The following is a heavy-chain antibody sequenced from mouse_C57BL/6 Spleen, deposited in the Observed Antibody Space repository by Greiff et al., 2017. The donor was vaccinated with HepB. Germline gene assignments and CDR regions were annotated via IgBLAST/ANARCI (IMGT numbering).Heavy chain of an antibody. J-gene: IGHJ3*01. Sequence: DVQLVESGGGLVKPGGSLKLSCAASGFTFSSYAMSWVRQTPEKRLEWVATISDGGSYTYYPDNVKGRFTISRDNAKNNLYLQMSHLKSEDTAMYYCARDNYYGSSYDYWGQGTLVTVSA. D-gene: IGHD1-1*01. CDR3: ARDNYYGSSYDY. CDR1: GFTFSSYA. CDR2: ISDGGSYT. V-gene: IGHV5-4*01.